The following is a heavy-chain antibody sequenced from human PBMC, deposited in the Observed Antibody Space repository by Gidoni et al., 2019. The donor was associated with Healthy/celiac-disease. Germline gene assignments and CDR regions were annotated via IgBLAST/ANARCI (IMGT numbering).Heavy chain of an antibody. CDR1: GCSISSYY. V-gene: IGHV4-59*01. CDR3: ARESADTAMVIDY. D-gene: IGHD5-18*01. Sequence: QVHLQESGPGLVKPSETLSLTCTVSGCSISSYYWSWIRQPPGKVLELIGYIYYSGSTNYNPSLKSRVTISVDTSKNQFSMKLSSVTAADTAVYYCARESADTAMVIDYWGQGTLVTVSS. CDR2: IYYSGST. J-gene: IGHJ4*02.